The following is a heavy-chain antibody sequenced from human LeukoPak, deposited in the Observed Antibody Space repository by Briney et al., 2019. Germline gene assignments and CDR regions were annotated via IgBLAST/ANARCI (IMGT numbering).Heavy chain of an antibody. J-gene: IGHJ4*02. Sequence: ASVKVSCKASGYTFTNYAMNWVRQAPGQGLEWMGWINTNTGNPTYAQGFTGRFAFSLDTSVSTAYLQISSLKAEDTAVYYCARGTLYYYDSSGYILWGQGTLVTVSS. D-gene: IGHD3-22*01. CDR1: GYTFTNYA. V-gene: IGHV7-4-1*02. CDR3: ARGTLYYYDSSGYIL. CDR2: INTNTGNP.